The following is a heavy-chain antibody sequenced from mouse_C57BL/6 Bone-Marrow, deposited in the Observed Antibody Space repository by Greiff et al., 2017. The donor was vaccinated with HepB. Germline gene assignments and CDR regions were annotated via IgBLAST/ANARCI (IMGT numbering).Heavy chain of an antibody. Sequence: QVQLQQSGAELARPGASVKLSCKASGYTFTSYGISWVKQRTGKGLEWIGEIYPRSGNTYYNEKFKGKATLTADKSSSIAYMELRSLTSEDSAVYFCARRRTAQASYYFDYWGQGTTLTVSS. V-gene: IGHV1-81*01. J-gene: IGHJ2*01. CDR2: IYPRSGNT. CDR1: GYTFTSYG. CDR3: ARRRTAQASYYFDY. D-gene: IGHD3-2*02.